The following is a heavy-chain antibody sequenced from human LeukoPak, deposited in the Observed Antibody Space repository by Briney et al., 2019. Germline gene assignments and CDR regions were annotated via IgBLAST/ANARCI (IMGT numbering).Heavy chain of an antibody. Sequence: PSKTLSLTCTVAGGSISSYYWNWIRQPPGKGLEWIGYIYYRGNTNYNPSLESRVTMSVDTSKDQFSLRLSSVTAADTAVYYCARGTGERYYYYFMDVWGKGTTVTVSS. CDR2: IYYRGNT. D-gene: IGHD7-27*01. CDR1: GGSISSYY. V-gene: IGHV4-59*01. CDR3: ARGTGERYYYYFMDV. J-gene: IGHJ6*03.